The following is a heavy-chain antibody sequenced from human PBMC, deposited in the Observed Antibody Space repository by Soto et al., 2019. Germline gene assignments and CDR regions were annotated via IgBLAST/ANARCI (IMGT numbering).Heavy chain of an antibody. CDR3: ARLGLWALDY. V-gene: IGHV4-59*08. CDR2: IYYNGNT. J-gene: IGHJ4*02. Sequence: PSETLSLTCTVSGGSISSDYWSWIRQPPGKGLEWIGYIYYNGNTNYNPSLKSRVTILVDTSKNQFSLKLSSMTAADTAVYYCARLGLWALDYWGQGTPVTVSS. CDR1: GGSISSDY. D-gene: IGHD5-18*01.